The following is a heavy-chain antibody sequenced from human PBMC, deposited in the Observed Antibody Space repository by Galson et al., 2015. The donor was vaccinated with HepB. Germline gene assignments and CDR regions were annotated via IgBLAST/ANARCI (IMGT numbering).Heavy chain of an antibody. CDR3: ARADYDSSGFQYHHFDH. V-gene: IGHV1-69*10. CDR2: IIPIVGIA. D-gene: IGHD3-22*01. Sequence: SVKVSCKASGGTFSSHAISWVRQAPGQRLEWMGGIIPIVGIANYAQKSQVRVTFTADKSTSTAYMELRSLRSEDTAVYYCARADYDSSGFQYHHFDHWGQGALVTVSS. CDR1: GGTFSSHA. J-gene: IGHJ4*02.